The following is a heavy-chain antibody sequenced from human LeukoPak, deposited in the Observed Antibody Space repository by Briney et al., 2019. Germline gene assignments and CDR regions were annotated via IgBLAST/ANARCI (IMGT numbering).Heavy chain of an antibody. J-gene: IGHJ4*02. D-gene: IGHD5-18*01. CDR1: AFTFSNYA. CDR3: AKAGEQQWLRMHFDN. CDR2: ISGSGDST. V-gene: IGHV3-23*01. Sequence: GGSLRLSCAASAFTFSNYAMNWFRQAPGKGLEWVSVISGSGDSTHYADSVKGRFTISRDNSKNTLYLQMKSLRVEDTAVYYCAKAGEQQWLRMHFDNWGQGTLVTV.